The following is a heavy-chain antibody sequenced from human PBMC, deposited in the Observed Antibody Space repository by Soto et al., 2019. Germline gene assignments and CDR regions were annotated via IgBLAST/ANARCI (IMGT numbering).Heavy chain of an antibody. CDR3: AMGGLTYYYGSGNDYLQH. Sequence: GGSLRLSCAASGFTFDDYAMHWVRQAPGKGLEWVSGISWNSGSIGYADSVKGRFTISRDNAKNSLYLQMNSLRAEDTALYYCAMGGLTYYYGSGNDYLQHWGQGTLVTVSS. CDR1: GFTFDDYA. CDR2: ISWNSGSI. V-gene: IGHV3-9*01. J-gene: IGHJ1*01. D-gene: IGHD3-10*01.